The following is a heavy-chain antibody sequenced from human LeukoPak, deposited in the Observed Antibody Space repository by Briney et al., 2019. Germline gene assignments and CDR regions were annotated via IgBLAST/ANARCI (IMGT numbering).Heavy chain of an antibody. CDR3: ARISSSSGLFDY. CDR2: TYYRSKWYN. J-gene: IGHJ4*02. Sequence: SQTLSLTCDISGDSVSSNSASWNWIRQSPSSGLEWLGRTYYRSKWYNDYAVSVKSRITINPDTSKNQFSLQLKSVTLEDTAVYYCARISSSSGLFDYWGQGTLVTVSS. CDR1: GDSVSSNSAS. D-gene: IGHD6-6*01. V-gene: IGHV6-1*01.